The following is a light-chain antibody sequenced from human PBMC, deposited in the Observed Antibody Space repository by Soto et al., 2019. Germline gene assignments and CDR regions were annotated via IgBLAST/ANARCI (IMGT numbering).Light chain of an antibody. CDR3: CSYAGSYTLGV. Sequence: QSALTQPRSVSGSPGQSVTISCTGTSSDVGGYNYVSWYQQHPGKAPKLIIYDVSKRPSGVPDRFSGSKSGNTASLTISGLQAEDEADYSCCSYAGSYTLGVFGGGTQLTVL. V-gene: IGLV2-11*01. CDR2: DVS. CDR1: SSDVGGYNY. J-gene: IGLJ3*02.